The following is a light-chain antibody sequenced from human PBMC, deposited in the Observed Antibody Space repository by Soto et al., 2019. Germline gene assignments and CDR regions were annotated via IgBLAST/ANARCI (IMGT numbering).Light chain of an antibody. Sequence: EIVLTQSPATLSLSPGERATLSCRASQSIGYYLAWYQEKPGQAPRLLIYDASIRATGIPARFSGSWSGTDITLTINGLEPEDSAVYYCQQRGNWPPTWTFGQGTKVEIK. CDR2: DAS. V-gene: IGKV3-11*01. CDR1: QSIGYY. CDR3: QQRGNWPPTWT. J-gene: IGKJ1*01.